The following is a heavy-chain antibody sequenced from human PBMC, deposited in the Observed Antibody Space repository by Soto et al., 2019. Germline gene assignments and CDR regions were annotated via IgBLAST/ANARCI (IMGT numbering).Heavy chain of an antibody. CDR1: GFTFSSYS. J-gene: IGHJ6*02. V-gene: IGHV3-21*01. CDR3: ARDGLSVAGKTYYYYGMDV. D-gene: IGHD6-19*01. CDR2: ISSSSSYI. Sequence: PGGSLRLSCAASGFTFSSYSMNWVRQAPGKGLEWVSSISSSSSYIYYADSLKGRFTISRDNAKNSLYLQMNSLRAEDTAVYYCARDGLSVAGKTYYYYGMDVWGQGTTVTVSS.